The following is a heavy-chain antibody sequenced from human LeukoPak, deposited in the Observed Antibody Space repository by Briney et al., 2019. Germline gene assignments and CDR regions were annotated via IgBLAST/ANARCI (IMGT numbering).Heavy chain of an antibody. CDR1: GGTFSSYA. CDR2: IIPILGIA. J-gene: IGHJ4*02. Sequence: EASVTVSCKASGGTFSSYAISWVRQAPGQGLEWMGRIIPILGIANYAQKFQGRVTITADESTSTAYMELSSLRSEDTAVYYCAREALYCSSTSCYTVIEGYYFDYWGQGTLVTVSS. D-gene: IGHD2-2*02. CDR3: AREALYCSSTSCYTVIEGYYFDY. V-gene: IGHV1-69*04.